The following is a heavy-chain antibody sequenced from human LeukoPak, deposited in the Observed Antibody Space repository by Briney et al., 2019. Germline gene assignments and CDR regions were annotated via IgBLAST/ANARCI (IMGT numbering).Heavy chain of an antibody. V-gene: IGHV1-8*03. CDR1: GGTFSSYA. Sequence: VASVKVSCKASGGTFSSYAISWVRQAPGQGLEWMGRMNPNSGNTGYAQKFQGRVTITRNTSINTAYMELSSPRSEDTAVYYCARSVTTSSGFDPWGQGTLVTVSS. D-gene: IGHD6-6*01. CDR2: MNPNSGNT. J-gene: IGHJ5*02. CDR3: ARSVTTSSGFDP.